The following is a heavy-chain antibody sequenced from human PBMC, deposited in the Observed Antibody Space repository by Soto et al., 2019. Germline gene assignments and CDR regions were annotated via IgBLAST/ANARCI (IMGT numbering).Heavy chain of an antibody. V-gene: IGHV3-23*01. D-gene: IGHD3-10*01. Sequence: GGSLRLSCLASGFTFSDFAMTWVRHVPGRGLEWVASLDGAGGSTYYAESVRGRFSISRDNSQNTLFLQMKRPTVDDTAIYYCAAPRDEYGSGVSWFTYGMDIWGPGTTVTVSS. CDR2: LDGAGGST. CDR3: AAPRDEYGSGVSWFTYGMDI. J-gene: IGHJ6*02. CDR1: GFTFSDFA.